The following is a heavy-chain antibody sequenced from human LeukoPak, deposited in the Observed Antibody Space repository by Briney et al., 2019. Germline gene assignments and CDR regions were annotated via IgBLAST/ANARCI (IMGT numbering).Heavy chain of an antibody. CDR3: ARYGITGTTYDY. V-gene: IGHV3-23*01. CDR2: ISGSGGGI. Sequence: GGSLRLSCAAPGFTFNSYAMSWVRQAPGKGLEWVSSISGSGGGIYYADSVKGRFTISRDNSKNTLYLQMNSLRAEDTAVYYCARYGITGTTYDYWGQGTLVTVSS. J-gene: IGHJ4*02. CDR1: GFTFNSYA. D-gene: IGHD1-7*01.